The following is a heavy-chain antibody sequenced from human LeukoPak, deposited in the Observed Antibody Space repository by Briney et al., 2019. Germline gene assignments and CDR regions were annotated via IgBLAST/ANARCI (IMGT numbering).Heavy chain of an antibody. V-gene: IGHV4-59*02. CDR3: SEGYLEPFDH. J-gene: IGHJ4*02. D-gene: IGHD5-12*01. Sequence: PSDALSLTCVVSGASVSSSHWNWIRQLPGKGLEWIGCLSYTGKTDYNPSLTSRVTISLDTSKNQVSLKLRSVTAADTAVYYCSEGYLEPFDHWGQGTLVTVSS. CDR1: GASVSSSH. CDR2: LSYTGKT.